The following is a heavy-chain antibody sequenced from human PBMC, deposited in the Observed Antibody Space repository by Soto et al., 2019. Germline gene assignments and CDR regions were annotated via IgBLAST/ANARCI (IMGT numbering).Heavy chain of an antibody. CDR3: ARGPLSLYSADFR. CDR1: GYTFTSYA. Sequence: QVQLVQSGAEVKKPGASVRISCRTSGYTFTSYAITWLRHAPGQRLEWMGWSNGGNGDTKYSQKFQDRLSITRDTSATTVSLGLSSLTSEDTAIYYCARGPLSLYSADFRWGQGTLVTVSS. CDR2: SNGGNGDT. J-gene: IGHJ4*02. V-gene: IGHV1-3*01. D-gene: IGHD1-26*01.